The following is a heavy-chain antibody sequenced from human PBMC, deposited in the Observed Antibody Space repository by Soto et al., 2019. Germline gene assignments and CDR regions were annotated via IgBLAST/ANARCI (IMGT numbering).Heavy chain of an antibody. CDR2: ISYDGSNK. CDR3: ARDFSDIVATSLFDY. J-gene: IGHJ4*02. Sequence: GGSLRLSCAASGVTFSSYAMHWVRQAPGKGLEWVAVISYDGSNKYYADSVKGRFTISRDNSKNTLYLQMNSLRAEDTAVYYCARDFSDIVATSLFDYWGQGTLVTVSS. CDR1: GVTFSSYA. D-gene: IGHD5-12*01. V-gene: IGHV3-30-3*01.